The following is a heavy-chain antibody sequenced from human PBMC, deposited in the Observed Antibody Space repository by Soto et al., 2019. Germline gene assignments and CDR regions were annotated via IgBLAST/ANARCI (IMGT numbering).Heavy chain of an antibody. Sequence: QVQLQESGPGLVKPSQTLSLTCAVSGASISSGDSYWSWIRQRPGKGLEWIGYIFHTGSTYYNPSVNSGVTISLDSSKNPFSLKLTAATAADAAVYCCAREPYCTSATCFIHFDSWGQGSLVTVSS. D-gene: IGHD2-2*01. J-gene: IGHJ4*02. CDR1: GASISSGDSY. V-gene: IGHV4-31*11. CDR2: IFHTGST. CDR3: AREPYCTSATCFIHFDS.